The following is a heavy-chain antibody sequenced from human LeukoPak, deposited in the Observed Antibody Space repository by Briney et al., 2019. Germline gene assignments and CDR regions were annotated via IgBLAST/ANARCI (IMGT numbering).Heavy chain of an antibody. Sequence: GESLKISCKGSGYSFTNFWIGWVRQMPGKGLEWMGMIYPGDSDTRYSPSFQGQVTISADKSISTAYLQWSSLKASDTAMYYCARHGPYYYDSTGYYYDHSGQGTLVTVSS. V-gene: IGHV5-51*01. CDR3: ARHGPYYYDSTGYYYDH. CDR2: IYPGDSDT. CDR1: GYSFTNFW. D-gene: IGHD3-22*01. J-gene: IGHJ5*02.